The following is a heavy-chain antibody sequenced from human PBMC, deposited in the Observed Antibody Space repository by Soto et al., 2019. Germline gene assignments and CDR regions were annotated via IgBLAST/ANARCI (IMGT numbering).Heavy chain of an antibody. CDR3: AREMYDSSGYYSEPFDY. J-gene: IGHJ4*02. Sequence: GASVKVSCKASGCTFTSYGISWVRQAPGQGLEWMGWISAYNGNTNYAQKLQGRVTMTTDTSTSTAYMELRSLRSDDTAVYYCAREMYDSSGYYSEPFDYWGQGTLVPSPQ. CDR2: ISAYNGNT. D-gene: IGHD3-22*01. CDR1: GCTFTSYG. V-gene: IGHV1-18*04.